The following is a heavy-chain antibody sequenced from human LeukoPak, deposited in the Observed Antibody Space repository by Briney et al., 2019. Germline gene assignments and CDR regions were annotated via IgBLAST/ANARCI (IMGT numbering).Heavy chain of an antibody. J-gene: IGHJ6*02. CDR3: AKAHIAVAGTPHDYYYGMDV. D-gene: IGHD6-19*01. V-gene: IGHV3-23*01. Sequence: PGGSLRLSCAASGFTFSSYAMSWVRQAPGKGLEWVSAISGSGGSTYYADSVKGRFTISRDNSKNTLYLQMSSLRAEDTAVYYCAKAHIAVAGTPHDYYYGMDVWGQGTTVTVSS. CDR2: ISGSGGST. CDR1: GFTFSSYA.